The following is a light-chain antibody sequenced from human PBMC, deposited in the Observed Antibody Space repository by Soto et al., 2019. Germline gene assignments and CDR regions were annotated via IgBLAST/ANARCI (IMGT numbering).Light chain of an antibody. CDR2: ATS. Sequence: EIVLTQSPATLSVSPGERATLSCRASQSVGNNFAWYQQKPGQAPRLLIFATSPRATGVPARFSGSGSGTEFTLTISSLHSEDFAVYYCQQYGDWHLTVGGGAKVEIE. J-gene: IGKJ4*01. CDR3: QQYGDWHLT. V-gene: IGKV3-15*01. CDR1: QSVGNN.